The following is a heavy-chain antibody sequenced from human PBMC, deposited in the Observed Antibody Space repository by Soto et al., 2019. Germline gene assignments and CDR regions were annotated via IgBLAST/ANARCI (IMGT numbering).Heavy chain of an antibody. J-gene: IGHJ4*02. V-gene: IGHV4-39*01. CDR2: IYYSGST. CDR1: GGSISSSSYY. D-gene: IGHD3-22*01. CDR3: ASETTMIVVVTPQI. Sequence: QLQLQESGPGLVKPSETLSLTCTVSGGSISSSSYYWGWIRQPPGKGLEWIGSIYYSGSTYYNPSLKSRVTISVATSKNQFSLKLSSVTAADTAVYYCASETTMIVVVTPQIWGQGTLVTVSS.